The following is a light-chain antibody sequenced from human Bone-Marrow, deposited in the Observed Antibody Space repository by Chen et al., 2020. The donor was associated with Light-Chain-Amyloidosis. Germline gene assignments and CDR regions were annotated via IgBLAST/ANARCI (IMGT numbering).Light chain of an antibody. CDR2: EVT. Sequence: QSALTQPASVSGSPGQSITISCTGTSSDVGGDNHVSWYQQHPDKAPKLMIYEVTNRPSWVPYRCSGSKSDNMASLTISGLQTEDEADYFCSSYTITNTLVFGSGTRVTVL. V-gene: IGLV2-14*01. CDR3: SSYTITNTLV. CDR1: SSDVGGDNH. J-gene: IGLJ1*01.